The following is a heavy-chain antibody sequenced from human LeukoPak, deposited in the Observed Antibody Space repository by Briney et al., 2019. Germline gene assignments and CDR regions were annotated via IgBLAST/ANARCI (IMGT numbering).Heavy chain of an antibody. Sequence: SETLSLTCAVYGGSFIGYYWSWIRQPPGKGLEWIGEINRSGSTNYNPSLKSRVTISVDTSKNQFSLKLSSVTAADTAVYYCARGKCSSTSCYARGWFDPWGQGTLVTVSS. D-gene: IGHD2-2*01. CDR1: GGSFIGYY. V-gene: IGHV4-34*01. J-gene: IGHJ5*02. CDR2: INRSGST. CDR3: ARGKCSSTSCYARGWFDP.